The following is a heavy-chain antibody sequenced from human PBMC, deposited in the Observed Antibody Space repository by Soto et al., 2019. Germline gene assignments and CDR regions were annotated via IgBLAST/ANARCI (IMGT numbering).Heavy chain of an antibody. CDR1: GYTFTGYY. CDR3: ARVIAVGYGMDV. V-gene: IGHV1-2*04. D-gene: IGHD6-19*01. Sequence: ASVKVSCKASGYTFTGYYMHWVRQAPGQGLEWMGWINPNSGGTNYAQKFQGWVTMTRDTSISTAYMELSSLRSEDTAVYYCARVIAVGYGMDVWGQGTTVTVSS. J-gene: IGHJ6*02. CDR2: INPNSGGT.